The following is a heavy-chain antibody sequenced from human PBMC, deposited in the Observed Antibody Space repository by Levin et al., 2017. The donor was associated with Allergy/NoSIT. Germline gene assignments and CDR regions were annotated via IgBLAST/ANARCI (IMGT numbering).Heavy chain of an antibody. CDR2: IKSRNDGGTT. CDR3: NTGLLKTSVPLAQNYYNY. J-gene: IGHJ4*02. D-gene: IGHD3-16*01. V-gene: IGHV3-15*05. Sequence: GGSLRLSCVVSGFTFAKAWMSWVRQAPGKGLEWVGRIKSRNDGGTTYFAAPVEGRFTISRDDSTYTVYLQMNSLKTEDTAVYYCNTGLLKTSVPLAQNYYNYWGQGTLVTVSS. CDR1: GFTFAKAW.